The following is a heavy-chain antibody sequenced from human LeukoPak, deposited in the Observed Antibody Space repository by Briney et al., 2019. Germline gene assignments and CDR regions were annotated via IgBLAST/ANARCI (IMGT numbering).Heavy chain of an antibody. J-gene: IGHJ4*02. CDR1: GFTFSNAW. V-gene: IGHV3-15*07. D-gene: IGHD3-22*01. Sequence: GGSLRLSCPASGFTFSNAWMNWVRQPPGKGMEWVGRIKSKTDGGTTDYAADVKGRFTISRDDSKNTLYLQMNSLKTEDTAVYYCTTVDYYDSSGYYSGDYWGQGTLVTVSS. CDR2: IKSKTDGGTT. CDR3: TTVDYYDSSGYYSGDY.